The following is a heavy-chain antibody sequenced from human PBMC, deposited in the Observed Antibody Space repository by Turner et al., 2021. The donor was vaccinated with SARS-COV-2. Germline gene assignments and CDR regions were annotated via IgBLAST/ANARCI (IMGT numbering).Heavy chain of an antibody. CDR1: GLTVSSIY. V-gene: IGHV3-53*04. J-gene: IGHJ6*02. CDR2: IDSGGST. D-gene: IGHD3-9*01. CDR3: ARDLNYYGMDV. Sequence: EVQLVESGGGLVQPGGSLTSSCAASGLTVSSIYMTWVRQATGKGLEWVSVIDSGGSTYYADSVKGRFTISRHNSKNTLYLEMNSLRAEDTAVYYCARDLNYYGMDVWGQGTTVTVSS.